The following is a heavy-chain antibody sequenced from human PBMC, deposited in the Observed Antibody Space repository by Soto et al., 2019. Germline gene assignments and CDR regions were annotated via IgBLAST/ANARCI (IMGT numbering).Heavy chain of an antibody. Sequence: QVQLVQSGAEVKKPGSSVKVSCKASGGIFSSYVISWVRQAPGQGLEWMGGIIPLFGAANYASKFQGRVTIIADASTNTDYMELSRLRSEDTAVYYCARDRCSGGSCYSGWFDPWGQGTLVTVSS. CDR3: ARDRCSGGSCYSGWFDP. D-gene: IGHD2-15*01. J-gene: IGHJ5*02. CDR1: GGIFSSYV. CDR2: IIPLFGAA. V-gene: IGHV1-69*01.